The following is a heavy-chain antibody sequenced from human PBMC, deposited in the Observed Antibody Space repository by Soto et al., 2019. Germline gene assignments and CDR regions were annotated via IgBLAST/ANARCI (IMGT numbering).Heavy chain of an antibody. Sequence: ASVKVSCKASGYTFSSYAMHWVRQAPGQRLEWMGWINAGNGNTKYSQKFQRRVSITRDTSASTAYMELSSLRSEDTAVYYYARVAVAAPYYYGMDVWGQGTTVTVSS. CDR3: ARVAVAAPYYYGMDV. D-gene: IGHD6-19*01. CDR1: GYTFSSYA. CDR2: INAGNGNT. J-gene: IGHJ6*02. V-gene: IGHV1-3*01.